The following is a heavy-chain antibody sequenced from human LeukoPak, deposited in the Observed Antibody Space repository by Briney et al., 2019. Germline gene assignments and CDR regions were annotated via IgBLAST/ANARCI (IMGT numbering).Heavy chain of an antibody. CDR2: IYSGGST. CDR1: RFTGSSNY. D-gene: IGHD3-10*01. V-gene: IGHV3-53*01. CDR3: ARTRFGELLGAFDI. Sequence: GGSVRFPGAASRFTGSSNYMVWLRQAPGKGLEWVSVIYSGGSTYDADAVNGRFTISRDNSKNTLYLQMNSLRAEDTAVYYCARTRFGELLGAFDIWGQGTMVTVSS. J-gene: IGHJ3*02.